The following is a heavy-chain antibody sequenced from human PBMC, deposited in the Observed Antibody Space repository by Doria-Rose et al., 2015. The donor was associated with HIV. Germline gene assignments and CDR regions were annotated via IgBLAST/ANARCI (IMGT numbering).Heavy chain of an antibody. J-gene: IGHJ4*02. V-gene: IGHV2-26*01. CDR3: ARIKSSRWYHKYYFDF. CDR1: GVSLSSPGMD. D-gene: IGHD6-13*01. CDR2: IFSDDER. Sequence: QESGPVLVKPTETLTLTCTVSGVSLSSPGMDVSWIRQPPGKALEWLANIFSDDERSYKTSLKSRLTISRGTSKSQVVLTMTDMDPVDTATYYCARIKSSRWYHKYYFDFWGQGTLVIVSA.